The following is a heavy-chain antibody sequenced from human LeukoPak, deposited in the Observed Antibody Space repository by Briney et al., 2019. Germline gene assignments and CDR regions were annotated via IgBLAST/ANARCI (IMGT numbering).Heavy chain of an antibody. CDR2: MNPNSGNT. J-gene: IGHJ5*02. CDR1: GYTFTSYD. CDR3: ARGQGYCSSTSCYNWFDP. Sequence: ASVKVSCKSSGYTFTSYDINWVRQATGQGLEWMGWMNPNSGNTGYAQKFQGRVIMTRNTSISTAYMELSSLRSEDTAVYYCARGQGYCSSTSCYNWFDPWGQGTLVTVSS. V-gene: IGHV1-8*01. D-gene: IGHD2-2*01.